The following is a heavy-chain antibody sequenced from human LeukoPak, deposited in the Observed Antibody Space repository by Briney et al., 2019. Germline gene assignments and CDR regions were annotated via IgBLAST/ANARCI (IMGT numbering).Heavy chain of an antibody. CDR2: ISSSGSTI. J-gene: IGHJ3*02. CDR1: GFTFSSYW. Sequence: GGSLRLSCATSGFTFSSYWMSWVRQAPGKGLEWVSYISSSGSTIYYADSVKGRFTISRDNAKNSLYLQMNGLRAEDTAVYYCARDGGHTGDDAFDIWGQGTMVTVSS. CDR3: ARDGGHTGDDAFDI. D-gene: IGHD3-16*01. V-gene: IGHV3-48*04.